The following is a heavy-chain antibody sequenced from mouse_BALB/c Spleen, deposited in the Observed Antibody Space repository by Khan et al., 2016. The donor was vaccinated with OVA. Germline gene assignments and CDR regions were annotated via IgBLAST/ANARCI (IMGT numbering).Heavy chain of an antibody. CDR1: GFSLANYG. J-gene: IGHJ4*01. CDR3: ARQPYYHYNVMDY. CDR2: MWGDGST. D-gene: IGHD1-1*02. Sequence: QVQLKESGPGLVAPSQSLSITCTISGFSLANYGVHWVRQPPGKGLEWLVLMWGDGSTSYNSVLKSRLTVSTDNSRSQVFLKMNSLQTDDTAMSFCARQPYYHYNVMDYWGQGTSVTVSS. V-gene: IGHV2-6-1*01.